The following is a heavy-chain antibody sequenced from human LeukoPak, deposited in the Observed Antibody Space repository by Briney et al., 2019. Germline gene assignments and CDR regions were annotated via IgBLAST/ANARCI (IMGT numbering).Heavy chain of an antibody. CDR2: IYTSGST. CDR3: ARWDSSGSFDY. CDR1: GGSIGASINSPNW. V-gene: IGHV4-4*02. J-gene: IGHJ4*02. D-gene: IGHD6-19*01. Sequence: SETLSLTCAVSGGSIGASINSPNWWSWVRQPPGKGLEWIGRIYTSGSTNYNPSLKGRVTMSVDMSTNQFSLKLSSVTAADTAVYYCARWDSSGSFDYWGQGTLVTVSS.